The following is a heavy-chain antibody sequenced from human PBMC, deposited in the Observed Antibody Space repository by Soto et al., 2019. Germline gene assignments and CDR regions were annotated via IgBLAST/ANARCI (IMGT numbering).Heavy chain of an antibody. D-gene: IGHD3-3*01. Sequence: ASVKVSCKASGYTFTGYYMHWVRQAPGQGLEWMGWINPNSGGTNYAQKFQGWVTMTRDTSISTAYMELSRLRSDDTAVYYCARGPFPSITIFGVVADYYYYMDVWGKGTTVTVSS. CDR2: INPNSGGT. V-gene: IGHV1-2*04. J-gene: IGHJ6*03. CDR1: GYTFTGYY. CDR3: ARGPFPSITIFGVVADYYYYMDV.